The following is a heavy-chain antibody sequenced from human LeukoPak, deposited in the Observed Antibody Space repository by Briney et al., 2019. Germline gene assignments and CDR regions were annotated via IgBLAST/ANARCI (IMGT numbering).Heavy chain of an antibody. CDR2: IGYVGSNK. D-gene: IGHD2-21*01. CDR3: AKGSVRSRASRLDY. J-gene: IGHJ4*02. V-gene: IGHV3-33*06. CDR1: GFTFSSYG. Sequence: PGGSLRLYCAASGFTFSSYGMHWFRQAPGKGLEWVADIGYVGSNKYYADSVKGGFTISRDNSKNTLYLQINSLRAEDTAVYYCAKGSVRSRASRLDYWGQGTLVTVSS.